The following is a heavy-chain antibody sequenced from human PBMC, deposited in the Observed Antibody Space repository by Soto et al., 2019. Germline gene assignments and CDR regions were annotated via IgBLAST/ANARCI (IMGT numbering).Heavy chain of an antibody. CDR1: GFTFSSYS. J-gene: IGHJ4*02. V-gene: IGHV3-21*01. CDR2: ISSSSSYI. CDR3: ARDGLKLYSGSYGY. Sequence: EVQLVESGGGLVKPGGSLRLSCAASGFTFSSYSMNWVRQAPGKGLEWVSSISSSSSYIYYADSVKGRFTISRDNAKNSLYLQMNGLRAEDTAVYYCARDGLKLYSGSYGYWGQGTLVTVSS. D-gene: IGHD1-26*01.